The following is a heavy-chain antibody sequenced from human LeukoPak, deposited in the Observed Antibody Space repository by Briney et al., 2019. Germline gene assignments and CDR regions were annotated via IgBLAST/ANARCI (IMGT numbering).Heavy chain of an antibody. CDR1: GYTLTELS. V-gene: IGHV1-24*01. D-gene: IGHD2/OR15-2a*01. J-gene: IGHJ4*02. CDR3: ATLFNSSPMNTRPDY. Sequence: ASVKVSCKVSGYTLTELSMHWVRQAPGKGLEWMGGFDPEDGETIYAQKFQGRVTMTEDTSTDTAYMELSSLRSEDTAVYYCATLFNSSPMNTRPDYWGQGTLVTVSS. CDR2: FDPEDGET.